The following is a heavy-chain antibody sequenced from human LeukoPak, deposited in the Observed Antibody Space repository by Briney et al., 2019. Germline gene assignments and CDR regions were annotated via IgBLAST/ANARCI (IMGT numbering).Heavy chain of an antibody. D-gene: IGHD1-7*01. J-gene: IGHJ2*01. Sequence: PGGSLRLSCAASGFTFSSYAMHWVRQAPGKGLEWVAVISYDGSNKYYADSVKGRFTISRDNSKNTLYLQMNSLRAEDTAVYYCARNLLGYWYFDLWGRGTLVTVSS. CDR3: ARNLLGYWYFDL. CDR2: ISYDGSNK. CDR1: GFTFSSYA. V-gene: IGHV3-30-3*01.